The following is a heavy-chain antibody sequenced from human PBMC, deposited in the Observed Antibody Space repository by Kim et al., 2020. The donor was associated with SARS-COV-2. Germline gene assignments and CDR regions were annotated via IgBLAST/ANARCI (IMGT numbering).Heavy chain of an antibody. CDR3: AKGPLLRYFDWLLTPPLPMDV. J-gene: IGHJ6*02. CDR1: GFTFSSYG. V-gene: IGHV3-33*06. D-gene: IGHD3-9*01. CDR2: IWYDGSNK. Sequence: GGSLRLSCAASGFTFSSYGMHWARQAPGKGLEWVAVIWYDGSNKYYADSVKGRFTISRDNSKNTLYLQMNSLRAEDTAVYYCAKGPLLRYFDWLLTPPLPMDVWGQGTTVTVSS.